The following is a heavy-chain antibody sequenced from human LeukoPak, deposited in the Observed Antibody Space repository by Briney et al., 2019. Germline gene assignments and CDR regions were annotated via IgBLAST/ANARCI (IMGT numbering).Heavy chain of an antibody. V-gene: IGHV1-69*04. Sequence: SVKVSCKASGGTFSSYAISWVRQAPGQGLEWMGRIIPILGIADYAQKFQGRVTITADKSTSTAYMELSSLRSEDTAVYYCARSVGQLASDYWGRGTLVTVSS. J-gene: IGHJ4*02. D-gene: IGHD6-6*01. CDR3: ARSVGQLASDY. CDR1: GGTFSSYA. CDR2: IIPILGIA.